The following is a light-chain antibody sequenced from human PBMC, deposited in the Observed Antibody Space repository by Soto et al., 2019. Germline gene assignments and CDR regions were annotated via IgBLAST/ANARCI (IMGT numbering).Light chain of an antibody. V-gene: IGLV3-21*02. Sequence: SDELTQPPSLSVAPGQTVRVTCGGKNIGSKSVHWYQQKPGQAPVLVVYDDSDRPSGIPERISGSNSGNTATLTISRVEAGDEADYHCQVWDRGSDHYVFGTGTKVTVL. CDR3: QVWDRGSDHYV. CDR2: DDS. CDR1: NIGSKS. J-gene: IGLJ1*01.